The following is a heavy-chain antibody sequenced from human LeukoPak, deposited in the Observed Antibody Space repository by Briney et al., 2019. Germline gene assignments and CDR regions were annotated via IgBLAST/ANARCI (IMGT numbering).Heavy chain of an antibody. CDR2: IKSETDGGTT. CDR3: AKDRGYSYNYFDY. Sequence: GGSLRLSCAASGFTFSDAWMSWVRQAPGKGLEWVGRIKSETDGGTTDYAAPVKGRFTISRDNSKNTLYLQMNSLRAEDTAVYYCAKDRGYSYNYFDYWGQGTLVTVSS. V-gene: IGHV3-15*01. CDR1: GFTFSDAW. D-gene: IGHD5-12*01. J-gene: IGHJ4*02.